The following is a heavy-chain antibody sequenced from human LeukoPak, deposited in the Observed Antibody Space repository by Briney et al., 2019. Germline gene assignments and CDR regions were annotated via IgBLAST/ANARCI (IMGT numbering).Heavy chain of an antibody. J-gene: IGHJ3*02. D-gene: IGHD3-16*01. CDR3: ARSWGMKRDAFDI. Sequence: SETLSLTCTVSGGSISSSSYYWGWIRQPPGKGLEWIGSIYYSGSTYYNPSLKSRVTISVDTSKNQFSLKLSSVTAADTAVYYCARSWGMKRDAFDIWGQGTMVTVSS. CDR2: IYYSGST. CDR1: GGSISSSSYY. V-gene: IGHV4-39*01.